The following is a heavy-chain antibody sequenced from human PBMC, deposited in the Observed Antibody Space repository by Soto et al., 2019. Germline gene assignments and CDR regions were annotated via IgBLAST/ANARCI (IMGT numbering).Heavy chain of an antibody. V-gene: IGHV1-18*01. CDR3: ARVKSATVTVDAFDI. CDR2: ISAYNGNT. J-gene: IGHJ3*02. Sequence: ASVKVSCKASGYTFTSYGISWVRQAPGQGLEWMGWISAYNGNTNYAQKLQGRVTMTTDTSTSTAYMELRSLRSDDTAVYYCARVKSATVTVDAFDIWGQGTMVTVSS. D-gene: IGHD4-17*01. CDR1: GYTFTSYG.